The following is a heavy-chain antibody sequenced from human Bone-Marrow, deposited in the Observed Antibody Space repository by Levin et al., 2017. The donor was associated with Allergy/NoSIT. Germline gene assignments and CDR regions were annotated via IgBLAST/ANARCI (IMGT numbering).Heavy chain of an antibody. Sequence: SQTLSLTCAVYSGSLSAYYWSWIRQPPGKGLEWIGEINHSGSTNNNPSLKSRVTISIDTSKNQFSLKLSSVTAADTAVYYCARGGSGYCAGGRCFRSSFYFYYMDIWGKGTPVTVS. CDR2: INHSGST. CDR3: ARGGSGYCAGGRCFRSSFYFYYMDI. CDR1: SGSLSAYY. J-gene: IGHJ6*03. D-gene: IGHD2-15*01. V-gene: IGHV4-34*01.